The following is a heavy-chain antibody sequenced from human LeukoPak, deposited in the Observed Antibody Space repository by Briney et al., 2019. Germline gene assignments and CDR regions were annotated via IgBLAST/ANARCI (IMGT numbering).Heavy chain of an antibody. CDR1: GYPFSSYA. J-gene: IGHJ6*03. D-gene: IGHD3-10*01. V-gene: IGHV3-23*01. CDR2: ISGSGGST. CDR3: AGYGVGYYYGSGSSYYYMDV. Sequence: GGSQRLSCTASGYPFSSYAIIWVRQSPGRAVEWVSYISGSGGSTYYADSAKSRFTISRDNSKNTLYLQMNSLRAEDTAVYYCAGYGVGYYYGSGSSYYYMDVWGKGTTVTVSS.